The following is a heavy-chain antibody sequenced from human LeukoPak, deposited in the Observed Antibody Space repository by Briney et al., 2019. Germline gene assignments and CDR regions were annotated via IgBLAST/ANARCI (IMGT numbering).Heavy chain of an antibody. Sequence: ASVKVSCKASGGTFSSHAISWVRQAPGQGLEWMGGIIPIFGTANYAQKFQGRVTITADESTSTAYMELSSLRSEDTAVYYCAREIRYYDSSGYRGMDVWGQGTTVTVSS. CDR3: AREIRYYDSSGYRGMDV. V-gene: IGHV1-69*13. CDR2: IIPIFGTA. D-gene: IGHD3-22*01. J-gene: IGHJ6*02. CDR1: GGTFSSHA.